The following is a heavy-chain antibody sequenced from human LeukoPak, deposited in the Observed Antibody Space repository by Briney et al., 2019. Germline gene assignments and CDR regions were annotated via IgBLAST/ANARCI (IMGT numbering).Heavy chain of an antibody. CDR2: IYSGGST. Sequence: PGGSLRLSCAASGFTFSSHAMAWVRQAPGKGLEWVSGIYSGGSTYYADSVKGRFTISSDNSKNTLYLQMNSLRAEDTAVYYCASWYDDAFDIWGQGTMVTVSS. CDR3: ASWYDDAFDI. D-gene: IGHD1-14*01. CDR1: GFTFSSHA. V-gene: IGHV3-66*01. J-gene: IGHJ3*02.